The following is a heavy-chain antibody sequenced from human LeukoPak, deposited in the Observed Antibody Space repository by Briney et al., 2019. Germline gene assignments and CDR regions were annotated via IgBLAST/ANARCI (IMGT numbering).Heavy chain of an antibody. Sequence: PSETLSLTCTVSGDSISSSSSYWGWIRQPPGEGLEWIGSIYYSGNTYYNTSLKSRVTISVDTSKNQFSLRLNSVTAADTAVYYCARLIRVKYSYGSKFDYWGQGTLVTVSS. V-gene: IGHV4-39*01. CDR3: ARLIRVKYSYGSKFDY. J-gene: IGHJ4*02. D-gene: IGHD5-18*01. CDR2: IYYSGNT. CDR1: GDSISSSSSY.